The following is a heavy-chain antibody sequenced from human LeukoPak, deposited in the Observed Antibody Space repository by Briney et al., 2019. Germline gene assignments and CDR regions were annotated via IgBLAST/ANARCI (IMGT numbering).Heavy chain of an antibody. V-gene: IGHV4-34*01. J-gene: IGHJ4*02. CDR2: INHSGST. D-gene: IGHD2-2*01. CDR1: GGSFSGYY. Sequence: PSETLSLTCAVYGGSFSGYYWSWIRQPPGKGLEWIGEINHSGSTNYNPSLKSRVTISVDTSKNQFPLKLSSVTAADTAVYYCARGGYCSSTSCPDEHFDYWGQGTLVTVSS. CDR3: ARGGYCSSTSCPDEHFDY.